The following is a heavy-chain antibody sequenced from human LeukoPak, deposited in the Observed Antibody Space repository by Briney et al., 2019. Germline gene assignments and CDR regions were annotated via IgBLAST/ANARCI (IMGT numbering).Heavy chain of an antibody. V-gene: IGHV3-23*01. Sequence: GGSLRLSCAASGFTFSNYAMSWVRQAPGKGLEWVSHISGSGGDTYYADSVKGRFTISRDNSKSTLCLQMNSLRAEDTAVYYCPVAATPDRVPNWFDPWGQGTLVTVSS. CDR1: GFTFSNYA. CDR2: ISGSGGDT. J-gene: IGHJ5*02. CDR3: PVAATPDRVPNWFDP. D-gene: IGHD2-15*01.